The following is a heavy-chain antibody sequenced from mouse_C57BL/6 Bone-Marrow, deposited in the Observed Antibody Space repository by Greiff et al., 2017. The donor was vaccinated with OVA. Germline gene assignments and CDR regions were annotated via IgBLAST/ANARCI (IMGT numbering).Heavy chain of an antibody. J-gene: IGHJ3*01. CDR3: ARAGRDYYGSSSWFGY. V-gene: IGHV1-19*01. D-gene: IGHD1-1*01. CDR2: INPYNGGT. CDR1: GYTFTDYY. Sequence: VQLKESGPVLVKPGASVKMSCKASGYTFTDYYMNWVKQSHGKSLEWIGVINPYNGGTSYNQKFKGKATLTVDKSSSTAYMERNSLTSEDSAVYYGARAGRDYYGSSSWFGYWGQGTLVTVSA.